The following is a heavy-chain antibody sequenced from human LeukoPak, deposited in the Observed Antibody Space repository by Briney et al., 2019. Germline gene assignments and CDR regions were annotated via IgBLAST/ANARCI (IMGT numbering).Heavy chain of an antibody. D-gene: IGHD3-10*01. CDR3: ARAQTYYYGSGSYYSFDY. J-gene: IGHJ4*02. CDR1: GGTFSSYA. V-gene: IGHV1-69*06. CDR2: IIPIFGTA. Sequence: ASVKVSCKASGGTFSSYAISWVRQAPGQGLEWMGGIIPIFGTANYAQKFQGRVTITADKSTSTAYVELSSLRSEDTAVYYCARAQTYYYGSGSYYSFDYWGQGTLVTASS.